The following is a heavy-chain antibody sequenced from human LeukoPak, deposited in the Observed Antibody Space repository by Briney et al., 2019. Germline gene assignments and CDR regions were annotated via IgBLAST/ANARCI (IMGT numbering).Heavy chain of an antibody. V-gene: IGHV5-51*01. CDR3: ARHVGLQYYSFDY. J-gene: IGHJ4*02. CDR2: IYPGDSDT. D-gene: IGHD5-24*01. CDR1: GYSFTSYW. Sequence: GESLRISCKGSGYSFTSYWIGWVRQMPGKGLEWMGIIYPGDSDTRYSPSFQGQVTISADKSISTAYVQWSSLKASDTAMYYCARHVGLQYYSFDYWGQGTLVTVSS.